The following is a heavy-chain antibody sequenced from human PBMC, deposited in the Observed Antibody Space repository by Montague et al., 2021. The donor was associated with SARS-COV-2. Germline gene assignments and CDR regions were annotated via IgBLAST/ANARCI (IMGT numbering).Heavy chain of an antibody. D-gene: IGHD3/OR15-3a*01. CDR1: GGSISTHF. CDR3: ARDPVGDVWVGNDFDF. CDR2: INASGTT. Sequence: SETLSLTCTVSGGSISTHFWNWIRQPAGKGLEWIGRINASGTTIYNPSLRSGVTMSVDTSKNQFSLRLTSVTAADTAVYYCARDPVGDVWVGNDFDFWGQGTLVTVSS. J-gene: IGHJ4*01. V-gene: IGHV4-4*07.